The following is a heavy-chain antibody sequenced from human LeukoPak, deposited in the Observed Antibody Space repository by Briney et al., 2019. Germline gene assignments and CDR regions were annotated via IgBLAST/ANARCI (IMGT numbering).Heavy chain of an antibody. Sequence: SETLSLTCTVSGGSISSQYWSWIRQSPGKGLEWIGYIDPTGLTSYNPSLNSRVTISEDTSKNQFSLKVRSVTAAYTAVYFCARQTPYHGNHYFDYWGQGTLVTVSS. CDR2: IDPTGLT. CDR1: GGSISSQY. V-gene: IGHV4-4*09. J-gene: IGHJ4*02. CDR3: ARQTPYHGNHYFDY. D-gene: IGHD1-14*01.